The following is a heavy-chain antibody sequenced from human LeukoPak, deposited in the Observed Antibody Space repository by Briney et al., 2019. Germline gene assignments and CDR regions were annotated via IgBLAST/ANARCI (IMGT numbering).Heavy chain of an antibody. CDR3: ARPPGIAAAWFDP. V-gene: IGHV4-39*01. J-gene: IGHJ5*02. Sequence: SETLSLTCTVSGGSISSSSYNWGWIRQPPGKGLEWIGSIDYSGNTYSNPSLKSRAIISVDMSKNQFSLKLSSVTATDTAVYYCARPPGIAAAWFDPWGQGTLVTVSS. CDR2: IDYSGNT. D-gene: IGHD6-13*01. CDR1: GGSISSSSYN.